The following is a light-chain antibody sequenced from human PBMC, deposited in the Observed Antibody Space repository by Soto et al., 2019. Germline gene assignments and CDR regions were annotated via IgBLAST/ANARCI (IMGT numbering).Light chain of an antibody. CDR3: ASFRSGTILV. Sequence: QSALTQPASVSGSPGQSVTISCTGPRSDIGDSNFISWYQHSPGKAPRLLIYEVNNRPSGVSRRFSGSTAGNTASLTISGLLDDDEADYFCASFRSGTILVFGSGTTVTVL. CDR2: EVN. V-gene: IGLV2-14*01. CDR1: RSDIGDSNF. J-gene: IGLJ1*01.